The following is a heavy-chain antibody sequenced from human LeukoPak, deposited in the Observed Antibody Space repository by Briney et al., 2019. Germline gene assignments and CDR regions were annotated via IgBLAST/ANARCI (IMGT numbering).Heavy chain of an antibody. CDR1: GFTFSSYW. J-gene: IGHJ4*02. D-gene: IGHD2-15*01. CDR2: IKQDGSEK. V-gene: IGHV3-7*04. Sequence: PGGALRLSCAASGFTFSSYWMSWVRQAPGKGLEWVANIKQDGSEKYYVDSVKGRFTISRDNAKNSLYLQMNSLRAEDTAVYYCAREESVAATFFDYWGQGTLATVSS. CDR3: AREESVAATFFDY.